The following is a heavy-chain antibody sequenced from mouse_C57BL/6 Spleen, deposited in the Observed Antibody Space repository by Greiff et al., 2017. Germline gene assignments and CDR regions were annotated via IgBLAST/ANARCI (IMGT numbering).Heavy chain of an antibody. D-gene: IGHD4-1*01. V-gene: IGHV5-9*01. CDR2: ISGGGGNT. J-gene: IGHJ2*01. CDR1: GFTFSSYT. Sequence: EVQRVESGGGLVKPGGSLKLSCAASGFTFSSYTMSWVRQTPEKRLEWVATISGGGGNTYYPDSVKGRFTISRDNAKNTLYLQMSSLRSEDTALYYCARHKLDCFDYWGQGTTLTVSS. CDR3: ARHKLDCFDY.